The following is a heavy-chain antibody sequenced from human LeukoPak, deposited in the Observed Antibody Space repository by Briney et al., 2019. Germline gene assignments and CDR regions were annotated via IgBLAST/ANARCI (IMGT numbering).Heavy chain of an antibody. V-gene: IGHV3-15*05. CDR1: GFTVSSNY. CDR2: IKSKSYGATT. Sequence: GGSLRLSCAASGFTVSSNYMSWVRQAPGKGLEWVGRIKSKSYGATTDYAAPVKGRFTISRDDSKNTLYLQMNSLKTEDTAVYYCATDNGGESGFDYWGQGTLVTVSS. D-gene: IGHD2-8*01. J-gene: IGHJ4*02. CDR3: ATDNGGESGFDY.